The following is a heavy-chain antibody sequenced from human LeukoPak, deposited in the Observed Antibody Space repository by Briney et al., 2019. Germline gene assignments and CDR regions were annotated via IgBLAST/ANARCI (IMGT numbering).Heavy chain of an antibody. J-gene: IGHJ4*02. D-gene: IGHD6-13*01. CDR1: GYTFTGYY. CDR3: ARGKAAGADY. CDR2: INPSAGST. V-gene: IGHV1-46*01. Sequence: ASVKVSCKASGYTFTGYYMHWVRQAPGQGLEWMGLINPSAGSTTYPQKFQGRVTITADTSTGTVYMELTTLRSEDTAIYYCARGKAAGADYWGQGTLVTVSS.